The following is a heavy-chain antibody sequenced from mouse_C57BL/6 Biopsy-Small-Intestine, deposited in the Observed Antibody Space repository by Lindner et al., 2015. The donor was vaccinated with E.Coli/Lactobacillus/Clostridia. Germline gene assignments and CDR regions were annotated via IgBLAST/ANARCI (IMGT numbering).Heavy chain of an antibody. V-gene: IGHV1-82*01. Sequence: VQLQESGPELVKPGASVKISCKASGYAFSSSWMNWVKQRPGKGLEWIGRIYPGDGDTNYNGKFKGKATLTADKSSSTAYMQLSSLTTEDSAIYYCAERGVPGDFDYWGQGTTLTVSS. CDR3: AERGVPGDFDY. J-gene: IGHJ2*01. CDR1: GYAFSSSW. CDR2: IYPGDGDT.